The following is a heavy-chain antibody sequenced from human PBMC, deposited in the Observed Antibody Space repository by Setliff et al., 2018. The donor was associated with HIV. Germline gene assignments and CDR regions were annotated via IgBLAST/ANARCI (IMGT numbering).Heavy chain of an antibody. J-gene: IGHJ6*02. Sequence: SATLSLTCAVYGGSFSNYYWSWIRQPPGKGLEWIGHFYTSRTTNYNPSLESRVTISVDTSKNEFSLTLRSVTAADAAVYYCGTAMYYYYGLDVWGQGIRVTVSS. CDR3: GTAMYYYYGLDV. D-gene: IGHD2-2*01. CDR2: FYTSRTT. CDR1: GGSFSNYY. V-gene: IGHV4-4*08.